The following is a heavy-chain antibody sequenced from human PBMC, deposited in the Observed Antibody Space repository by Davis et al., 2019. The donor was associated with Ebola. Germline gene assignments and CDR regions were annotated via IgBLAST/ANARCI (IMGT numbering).Heavy chain of an antibody. CDR1: GFTFSSYG. J-gene: IGHJ6*02. V-gene: IGHV3-33*08. CDR3: ARDQGHGFDDFWSGYHYGMDV. CDR2: IWYDGNNK. D-gene: IGHD3-3*01. Sequence: GESLKISCAASGFTFSSYGMHWVRQAPGKGLEWVAVIWYDGNNKYYADSVKGRFTISRDNSKNTLYLQMNSLRAEDTAVYYCARDQGHGFDDFWSGYHYGMDVWGQGTTVTVSS.